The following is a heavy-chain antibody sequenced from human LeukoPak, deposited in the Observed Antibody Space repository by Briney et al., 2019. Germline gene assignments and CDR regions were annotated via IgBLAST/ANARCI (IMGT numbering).Heavy chain of an antibody. V-gene: IGHV4-59*02. CDR3: ARGFYGPFDR. CDR1: GASVSSSH. J-gene: IGHJ5*02. CDR2: VDYNGST. Sequence: SETLSLTCSVSGASVSSSHWNWIRQSPGKGLEWIANVDYNGSTKYNPSLRGRGTMSLDTSKNQFHLKLGSVTAADTARYFCARGFYGPFDRWGQGTLVTVSS. D-gene: IGHD2/OR15-2a*01.